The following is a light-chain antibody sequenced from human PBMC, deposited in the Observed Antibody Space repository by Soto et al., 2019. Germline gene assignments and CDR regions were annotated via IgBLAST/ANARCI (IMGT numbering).Light chain of an antibody. CDR3: SSYTSSSCVV. Sequence: QSVLTQPASVSGSPGQSITISCTGTSSDVGGYNYVSWYQQHPGKAPKLMIFDVSNRPSGVSIRFSGSKSGNTASLTISGLQAEDEADYYCSSYTSSSCVVFGGGTKVTVL. J-gene: IGLJ2*01. CDR1: SSDVGGYNY. CDR2: DVS. V-gene: IGLV2-14*03.